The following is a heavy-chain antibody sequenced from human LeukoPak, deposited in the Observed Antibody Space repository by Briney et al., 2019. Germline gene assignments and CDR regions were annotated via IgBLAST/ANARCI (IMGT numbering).Heavy chain of an antibody. D-gene: IGHD3-9*01. J-gene: IGHJ4*02. V-gene: IGHV3-23*03. CDR2: IYSGGST. CDR1: GFTFGSYA. Sequence: SLRLSCAASGFTFGSYAMTWVRQAPGKGLEWVSVIYSGGSTYYSDSVKGRFTISRDNSKNTLYLQMNSLRAEDTAVYYCAKDPYDILTGFYFDYWGQGTLVTVSS. CDR3: AKDPYDILTGFYFDY.